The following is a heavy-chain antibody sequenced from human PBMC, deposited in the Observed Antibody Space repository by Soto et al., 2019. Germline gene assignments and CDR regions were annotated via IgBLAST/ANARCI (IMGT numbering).Heavy chain of an antibody. CDR3: ARRSYGAAFDI. J-gene: IGHJ3*02. D-gene: IGHD4-17*01. CDR2: IYYSGST. CDR1: GGSISSYY. V-gene: IGHV4-59*08. Sequence: PSETLSLTCTVSGGSISSYYWSWIRQPPGKGLEWIGYIYYSGSTNYNPSLKSRVAISVDTSKNQFSLKLSSVTAADTAVYYCARRSYGAAFDIWGQGTMVTVSS.